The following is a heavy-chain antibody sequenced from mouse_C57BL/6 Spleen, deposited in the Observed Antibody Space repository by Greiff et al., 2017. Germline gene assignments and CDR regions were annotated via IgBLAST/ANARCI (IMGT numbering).Heavy chain of an antibody. CDR2: INPGSGGT. CDR1: GYAFTNYL. CDR3: SRDGYDYDDYYAMYY. J-gene: IGHJ4*01. Sequence: VQLQQSGAELVRPGTSVKVSCKASGYAFTNYLIEWVKQRPGQGLEWIGVINPGSGGTNYNEKFKGKGTLTADKSSSTAYMQLSSLTSEDSAVFVCSRDGYDYDDYYAMYYWGQGTSVTVSS. D-gene: IGHD2-4*01. V-gene: IGHV1-54*01.